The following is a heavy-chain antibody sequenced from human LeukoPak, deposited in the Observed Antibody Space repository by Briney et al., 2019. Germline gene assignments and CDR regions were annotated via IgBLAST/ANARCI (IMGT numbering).Heavy chain of an antibody. CDR2: ISYDGSNK. J-gene: IGHJ4*02. D-gene: IGHD3-9*01. CDR1: GFTFSSYG. Sequence: PGGSLRLSCAASGFTFSSYGMHWVCQAPGKGLEWVAVISYDGSNKYYADSVKGRFTISRDNSKNTLYLQMNSLRAEDTAVYYCAKTLTKLVLVYYFDYWGQGTLVTVSS. V-gene: IGHV3-30*18. CDR3: AKTLTKLVLVYYFDY.